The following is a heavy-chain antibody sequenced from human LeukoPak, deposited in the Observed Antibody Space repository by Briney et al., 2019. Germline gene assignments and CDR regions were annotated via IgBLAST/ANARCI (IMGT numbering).Heavy chain of an antibody. Sequence: ASVKVSCTASGYTFTSYGISWVRQAPGQGLEWMGWISAYNGNTNYAQKLQGRVTMTTDTSTSTAYMELRSLRSDDTAVYYCARFRLHDFWSGYYTEHNWFDPWGQGTLVTVSS. D-gene: IGHD3-3*01. CDR1: GYTFTSYG. CDR2: ISAYNGNT. V-gene: IGHV1-18*01. CDR3: ARFRLHDFWSGYYTEHNWFDP. J-gene: IGHJ5*02.